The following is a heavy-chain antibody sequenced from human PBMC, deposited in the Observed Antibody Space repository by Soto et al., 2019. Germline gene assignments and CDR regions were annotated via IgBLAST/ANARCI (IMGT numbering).Heavy chain of an antibody. CDR1: GGSISSYY. CDR2: IYYSGST. J-gene: IGHJ4*02. D-gene: IGHD6-13*01. V-gene: IGHV4-59*08. CDR3: ARLGVAAAGTQDY. Sequence: SETLSLTCTVSGGSISSYYWSWIRQPPGKGLEWIGYIYYSGSTNYNPSLKSRVTISVDTSKNQFSLKLSSVTAADTAVYYCARLGVAAAGTQDYWGQGTLVTVSS.